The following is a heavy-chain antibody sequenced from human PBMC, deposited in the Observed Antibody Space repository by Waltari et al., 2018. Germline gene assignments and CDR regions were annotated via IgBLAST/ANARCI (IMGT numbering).Heavy chain of an antibody. V-gene: IGHV3-30*01. Sequence: QVQLVESGGGVVQPGRSLRLSCAASGLTFSSYAMPWVRQAPGKVLEWVAVISYDGSNKYYADSVKGRFTISRDNSKNTLYLQMNSLRAEDTAVYYCARDTFSGWSNWGQGTLVTVSS. CDR2: ISYDGSNK. CDR1: GLTFSSYA. D-gene: IGHD6-19*01. CDR3: ARDTFSGWSN. J-gene: IGHJ4*02.